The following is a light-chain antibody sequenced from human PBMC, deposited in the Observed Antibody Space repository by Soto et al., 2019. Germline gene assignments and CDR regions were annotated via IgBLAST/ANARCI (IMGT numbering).Light chain of an antibody. CDR1: QSISSW. CDR3: QQYYSRVT. J-gene: IGKJ1*01. Sequence: DIQMTQSPSTLSASVGDRVTITCRANQSISSWLAWYQRRPGKAPRLLISKASSLESGVPSRFSGGGFGTEFTLTICSLQPDDFATYYCQQYYSRVTFGQGTTVEIK. V-gene: IGKV1-5*03. CDR2: KAS.